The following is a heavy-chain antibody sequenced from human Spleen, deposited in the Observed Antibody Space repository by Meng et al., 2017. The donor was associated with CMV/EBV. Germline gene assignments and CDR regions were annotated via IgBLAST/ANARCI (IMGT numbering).Heavy chain of an antibody. Sequence: GESLKISCAASGFTFSSYAMSWVRQAPGKGLEWVSVIPGSGDNTYYADSVKGRFTISRDNSKNTLYLQMDSLRADDTAVYYCARVVSSWTYNWFDPWGQGTLVTVSS. CDR2: IPGSGDNT. J-gene: IGHJ5*02. CDR3: ARVVSSWTYNWFDP. V-gene: IGHV3-23*01. CDR1: GFTFSSYA. D-gene: IGHD6-13*01.